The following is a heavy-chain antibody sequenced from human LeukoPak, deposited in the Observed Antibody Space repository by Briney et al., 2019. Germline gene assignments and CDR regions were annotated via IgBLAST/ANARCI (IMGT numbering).Heavy chain of an antibody. J-gene: IGHJ3*02. Sequence: GGSLRLSCAASGFTFSSYAMSWVRQAPGKGLEWVSGVSANGGSTYYADSVKGRFTIYRENSKNTLYLQMNSLRAEDTAVYYCAKVHCSSTSCYSKAGASDIRGQGTMVTVSS. D-gene: IGHD2-2*02. CDR1: GFTFSSYA. CDR2: VSANGGST. V-gene: IGHV3-23*01. CDR3: AKVHCSSTSCYSKAGASDI.